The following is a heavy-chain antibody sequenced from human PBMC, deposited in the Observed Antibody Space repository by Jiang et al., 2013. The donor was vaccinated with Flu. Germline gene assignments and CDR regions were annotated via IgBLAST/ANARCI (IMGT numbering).Heavy chain of an antibody. CDR3: ARQVGAWELQDHFDY. Sequence: PGDSDTRYSQSFQGQVTISADKSISTAYLQWSSLKASDTAMYYCARQVGAWELQDHFDYWGQGTLVTVSS. V-gene: IGHV5-51*01. J-gene: IGHJ4*02. D-gene: IGHD1-26*01. CDR2: PGDSDT.